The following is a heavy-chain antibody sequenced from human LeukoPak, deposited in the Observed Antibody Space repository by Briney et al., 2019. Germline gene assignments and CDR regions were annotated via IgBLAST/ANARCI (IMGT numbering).Heavy chain of an antibody. D-gene: IGHD6-19*01. CDR2: ISAYNGNT. V-gene: IGHV1-18*01. CDR3: ARGYLLPYSSGWFRDYYYYGMDV. J-gene: IGHJ6*02. CDR1: GYTSTSYG. Sequence: ASVKVSCKAPGYTSTSYGISWVRQAPGQGLEWMGWISAYNGNTNYAQKLQGRVTMTTDTSTSTAYMELRSLRSDDTAVYYCARGYLLPYSSGWFRDYYYYGMDVWGQGTTVTVSS.